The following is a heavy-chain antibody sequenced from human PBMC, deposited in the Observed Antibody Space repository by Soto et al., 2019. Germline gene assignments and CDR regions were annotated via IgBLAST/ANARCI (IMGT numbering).Heavy chain of an antibody. D-gene: IGHD6-13*01. V-gene: IGHV1-18*01. CDR3: ASDRQQLVLYYYYAMDV. CDR2: ISAYNGNT. CDR1: GYTFTSYG. J-gene: IGHJ6*02. Sequence: GASVKVSCKASGYTFTSYGISWVRQAPGQGLEWMGWISAYNGNTNYAQKLQGRVTMTTDTSTSTAYMELRSLRSDDTAVYYCASDRQQLVLYYYYAMDVWGQGTTVTVSS.